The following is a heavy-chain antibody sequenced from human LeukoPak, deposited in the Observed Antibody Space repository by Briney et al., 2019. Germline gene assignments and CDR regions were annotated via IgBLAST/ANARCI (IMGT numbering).Heavy chain of an antibody. CDR1: GFTFSSYA. CDR2: ISSNGGST. CDR3: TRGDGYTSVDY. V-gene: IGHV3-64*01. J-gene: IGHJ4*02. D-gene: IGHD5-24*01. Sequence: GGSLRLSCAASGFTFSSYAMHWVRQAQGKGLEYVSAISSNGGSTYYANSVKGRFTISRDNSKNTLYLQMGSLRAEDMAVYYCTRGDGYTSVDYWGQGTLVTVSS.